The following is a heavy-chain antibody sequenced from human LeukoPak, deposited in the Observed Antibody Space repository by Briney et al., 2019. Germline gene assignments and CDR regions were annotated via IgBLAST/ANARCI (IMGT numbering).Heavy chain of an antibody. CDR3: ARVGPPVLVVYAYWFDP. CDR1: GGSFSGYY. V-gene: IGHV4-34*01. Sequence: PSETLSLTCAVYGGSFSGYYWSWIRQPPGKGLEWIGEMNHSGSTNYNPSLKSRVTISVDTSKNQFSLKLSSVTAADTAVYYCARVGPPVLVVYAYWFDPWGQGTLVTVSS. D-gene: IGHD2-8*02. J-gene: IGHJ5*02. CDR2: MNHSGST.